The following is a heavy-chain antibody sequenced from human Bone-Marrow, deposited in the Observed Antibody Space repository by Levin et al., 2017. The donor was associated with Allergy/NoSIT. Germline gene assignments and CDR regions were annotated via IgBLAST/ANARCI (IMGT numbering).Heavy chain of an antibody. D-gene: IGHD6-19*01. CDR1: GYTFSNYD. CDR2: MNPKSGHT. Sequence: ASVKVSCKASGYTFSNYDINWVRQATGQGLEWMGWMNPKSGHTGYPQKFQGRLTMTRATPISTAYMELNSLTPEDTAVYYCTRGKSLRDDLAGPPIWLDPWGQGTLVTVSS. J-gene: IGHJ5*02. CDR3: TRGKSLRDDLAGPPIWLDP. V-gene: IGHV1-8*01.